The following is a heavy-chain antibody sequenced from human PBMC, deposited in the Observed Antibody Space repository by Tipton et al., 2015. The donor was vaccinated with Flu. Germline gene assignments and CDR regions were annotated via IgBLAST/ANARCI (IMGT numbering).Heavy chain of an antibody. Sequence: LVKPTQTLTLTCTFSGFSLNTHGVGVGWIRQPPGKALEWLGLIYWDDDKRYTPSLTTRLSFNKDASTNQVVLTLTNVSPEDTATYYCAHTHYLDYGVGYVLDYWGQGTLVTVSS. CDR2: IYWDDDK. D-gene: IGHD4-17*01. CDR3: AHTHYLDYGVGYVLDY. CDR1: GFSLNTHGVG. V-gene: IGHV2-5*02. J-gene: IGHJ4*02.